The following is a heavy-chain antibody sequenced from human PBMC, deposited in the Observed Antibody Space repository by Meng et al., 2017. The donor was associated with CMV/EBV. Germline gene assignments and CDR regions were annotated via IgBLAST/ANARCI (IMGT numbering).Heavy chain of an antibody. CDR3: ARDGGYCTNGVCYTPDY. CDR2: IWYDGINK. J-gene: IGHJ4*02. V-gene: IGHV3-33*01. CDR1: FTFSSYG. Sequence: FTFSSYGSQWVRQAPGKGLEWVAVIWYDGINKYYADSVKGRFTISRDNSKNTLYLQMNSLRAEDTAVYYCARDGGYCTNGVCYTPDYWDQGTLVTVSS. D-gene: IGHD2-8*01.